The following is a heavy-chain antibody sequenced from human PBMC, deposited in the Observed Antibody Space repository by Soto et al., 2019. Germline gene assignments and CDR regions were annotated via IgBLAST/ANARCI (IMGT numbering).Heavy chain of an antibody. Sequence: QVQLQESGPGLVKPSQTLSLTCTVSGGSISSGGYYWSWIRQHPGKGLEWIGYIYYSGSTYYNPSLKIRVTISVDTSKNQFSLKLSSVTAADTAVYYCARVTMIGYCSSTSCYRGGMDVWGQGTTVTVSS. CDR2: IYYSGST. D-gene: IGHD2-2*02. CDR3: ARVTMIGYCSSTSCYRGGMDV. V-gene: IGHV4-31*03. J-gene: IGHJ6*02. CDR1: GGSISSGGYY.